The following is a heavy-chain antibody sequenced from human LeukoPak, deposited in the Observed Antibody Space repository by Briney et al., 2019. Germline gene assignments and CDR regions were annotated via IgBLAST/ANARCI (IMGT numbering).Heavy chain of an antibody. CDR3: ARGYFSSWYCNWFDP. CDR1: GYSISNGYY. Sequence: AETLSLTCTVSGYSISNGYYWGWIRLPPGKGLDWIGTIYHGGSTYCNPSLKSRVTMSEDTSKNQFSLNLSSVTAADTAVYYCARGYFSSWYCNWFDPWGQGTLVAVSS. J-gene: IGHJ5*02. CDR2: IYHGGST. D-gene: IGHD6-13*01. V-gene: IGHV4-38-2*02.